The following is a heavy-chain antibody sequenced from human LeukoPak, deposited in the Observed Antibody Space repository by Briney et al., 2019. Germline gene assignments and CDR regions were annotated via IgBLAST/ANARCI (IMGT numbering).Heavy chain of an antibody. D-gene: IGHD3-10*01. CDR3: ARNTPDFGTHQRFDP. V-gene: IGHV6-1*01. Sequence: SQTLSLTCAISGDSVSSNSASWNWIRRSPSRGLEWLGRTYYRSKWYNDYAVSVKGRITINPDTSKNQFSLQLNSLTPEDTAVYYCARNTPDFGTHQRFDPWGQGTLVTVSS. CDR1: GDSVSSNSAS. J-gene: IGHJ5*02. CDR2: TYYRSKWYN.